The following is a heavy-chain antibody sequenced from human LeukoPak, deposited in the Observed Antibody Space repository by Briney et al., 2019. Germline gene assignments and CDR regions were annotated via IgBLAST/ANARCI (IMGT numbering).Heavy chain of an antibody. D-gene: IGHD1-26*01. CDR1: GFTVSSNS. J-gene: IGHJ6*03. CDR3: AKDGDTMSGTYYYDMDV. V-gene: IGHV3-53*05. CDR2: IYSGGNT. Sequence: GGSLRLSCTVSGFTVSSNSMSWVRQAPGKGLEWVSFIYSGGNTHYSDSVKGRFTISRDNSKNTLYLQMNSLRGEDTAVYYCAKDGDTMSGTYYYDMDVWGKGTTVTIS.